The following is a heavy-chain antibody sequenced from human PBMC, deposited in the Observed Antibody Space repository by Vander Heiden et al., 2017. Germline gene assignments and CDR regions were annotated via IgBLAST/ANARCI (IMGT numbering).Heavy chain of an antibody. J-gene: IGHJ3*02. V-gene: IGHV4-34*01. Sequence: QVQLQQWGAGLVRPSETLFLTCGVYGDSISGFYWNWIRQSPGRGLEWIGENSRRGSTNYNPSLKSRATISVDTSKNQFSLHLTSVTAADTAVYYCARGYYSDSSGYFDAFQIWGQGTVVTVSS. D-gene: IGHD3-22*01. CDR2: NSRRGST. CDR1: GDSISGFY. CDR3: ARGYYSDSSGYFDAFQI.